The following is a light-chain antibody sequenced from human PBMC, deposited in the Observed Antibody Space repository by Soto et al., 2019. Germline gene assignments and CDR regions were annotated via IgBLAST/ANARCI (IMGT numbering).Light chain of an antibody. Sequence: IVMTQSPATLSVSPGERVTLSCRASQSIYSNIAWYQQRPGQAPRLLIYRASNRATGVPARFSGSGSGTDFTLTISSLQSEDFTVYSCLQYHNLWAFGQGTKVEIK. CDR2: RAS. CDR1: QSIYSN. J-gene: IGKJ1*01. V-gene: IGKV3-15*01. CDR3: LQYHNLWA.